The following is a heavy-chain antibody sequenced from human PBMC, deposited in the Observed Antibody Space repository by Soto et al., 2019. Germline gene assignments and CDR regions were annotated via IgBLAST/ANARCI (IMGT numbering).Heavy chain of an antibody. CDR1: GGSVSSGSYY. CDR3: ASGRGDCSSTSYAPICDYYYGMDV. V-gene: IGHV4-61*01. D-gene: IGHD2-2*01. J-gene: IGHJ6*02. CDR2: IYYSGST. Sequence: SETLSLTCTVSGGSVSSGSYYWSWIRQPPGKGLEWIGYIYYSGSTNYNPSLKSRVTISVDTSKNQFSLKLSPVTAADTAVYYCASGRGDCSSTSYAPICDYYYGMDVWGQGTTVTVSS.